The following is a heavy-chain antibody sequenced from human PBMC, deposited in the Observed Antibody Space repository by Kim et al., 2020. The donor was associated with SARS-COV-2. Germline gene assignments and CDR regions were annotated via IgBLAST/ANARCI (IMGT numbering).Heavy chain of an antibody. V-gene: IGHV4-59*08. CDR2: IYYSGST. J-gene: IGHJ6*03. CDR3: ARRHSSSWYNYYYYYMDV. CDR1: GGSISSYY. Sequence: SETLSLTCTVSGGSISSYYWSWIRQPPGKGLEWIGYIYYSGSTNYNPSLKSRVTISVDTSKNQFSLKLSSVTAADTAVYYCARRHSSSWYNYYYYYMDVWGKGTTVTVSS. D-gene: IGHD6-13*01.